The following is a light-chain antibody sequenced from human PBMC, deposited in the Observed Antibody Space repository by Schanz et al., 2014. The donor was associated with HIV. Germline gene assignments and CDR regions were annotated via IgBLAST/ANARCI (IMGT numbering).Light chain of an antibody. V-gene: IGLV1-44*01. Sequence: QSVLTQPPSVSGTPGQRVTILCSGSSSNIGINTVNWYQHLPGTAPKLLMYANMERPSGVPDRFSGSGSGTSASLAISGLQSEDEADYYCAAWDDSLKGWVFGGGTKVTVL. CDR1: SSNIGINT. CDR2: ANM. CDR3: AAWDDSLKGWV. J-gene: IGLJ3*02.